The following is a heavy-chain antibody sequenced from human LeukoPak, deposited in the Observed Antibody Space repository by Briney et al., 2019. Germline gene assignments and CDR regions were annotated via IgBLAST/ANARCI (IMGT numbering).Heavy chain of an antibody. V-gene: IGHV1-18*01. D-gene: IGHD5-24*01. CDR3: ARRSLAEEMATN. CDR1: GYTFTSYG. J-gene: IGHJ4*02. CDR2: ISGYNGNT. Sequence: ASMKVSCKASGYTFTSYGISWVRQAPGQGLEWMGWISGYNGNTNYAQKLQGRVTMTTDTSTSTAYMELRSLRSDDTAVYYCARRSLAEEMATNWGQGTLVTVSS.